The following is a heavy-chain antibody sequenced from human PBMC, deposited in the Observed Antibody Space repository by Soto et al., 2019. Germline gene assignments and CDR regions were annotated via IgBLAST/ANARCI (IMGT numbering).Heavy chain of an antibody. CDR1: GVSISSGGYY. D-gene: IGHD3-22*01. J-gene: IGHJ4*02. V-gene: IGHV4-31*03. CDR2: INHSGST. Sequence: PSETLSLTCTVSGVSISSGGYYWSWIRQHPGKGLEWIGEINHSGSTNYNPPLKSRVTISVDTSKNQFSLKLSSVTAADTAVYYCARGRWEHDSRAGRAFDYWGQGALVTVSS. CDR3: ARGRWEHDSRAGRAFDY.